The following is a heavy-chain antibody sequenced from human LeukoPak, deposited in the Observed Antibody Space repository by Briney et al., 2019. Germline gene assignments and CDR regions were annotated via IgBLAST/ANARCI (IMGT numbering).Heavy chain of an antibody. V-gene: IGHV4-61*01. D-gene: IGHD3-22*01. CDR2: IYCSGST. Sequence: SETLSLTCTVSGGSVSSGSYYWSWIRQPPGKGLEWIGYIYCSGSTNYNPSLKSRVTISVDTSKNQFSLKLSSVTAADTAVYYCARSSTYYYDSSGYFDYWGQGTLVTVSS. CDR1: GGSVSSGSYY. CDR3: ARSSTYYYDSSGYFDY. J-gene: IGHJ4*02.